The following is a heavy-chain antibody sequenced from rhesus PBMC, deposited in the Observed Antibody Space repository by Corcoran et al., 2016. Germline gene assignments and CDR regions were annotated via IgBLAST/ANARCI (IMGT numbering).Heavy chain of an antibody. D-gene: IGHD5-24*01. CDR3: ARKPSGYNPFDY. J-gene: IGHJ4*01. CDR2: KYYRSKWYN. CDR1: WDSVSSNSSP. Sequence: QVQLQESGPGLVKPSQTLSLTCSISWDSVSSNSSPWHWIRQSLSRGLEWLGRKYYRSKWYNDYAQSVQNRISINPDTSKNQFSLQLNSVTPEDMAVYYCARKPSGYNPFDYWGRGVLVTVSS. V-gene: IGHV6-1*01.